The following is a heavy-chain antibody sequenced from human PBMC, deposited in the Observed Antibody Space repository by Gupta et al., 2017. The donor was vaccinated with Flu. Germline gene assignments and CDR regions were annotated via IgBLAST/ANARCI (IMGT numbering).Heavy chain of an antibody. Sequence: QVQLQQWGAGLLKPSETLSLTCAVYGGSFSGYYWSWIRQPPGKGLEWIGEINHSGSTNYNPSLKSRVTISVDTSKNQFSLKLSSVTAADTAVYYCARGQPHRYNWNYIDYWGQGTLVTVAS. CDR3: ARGQPHRYNWNYIDY. V-gene: IGHV4-34*01. J-gene: IGHJ4*02. CDR1: GGSFSGYY. D-gene: IGHD1-20*01. CDR2: INHSGST.